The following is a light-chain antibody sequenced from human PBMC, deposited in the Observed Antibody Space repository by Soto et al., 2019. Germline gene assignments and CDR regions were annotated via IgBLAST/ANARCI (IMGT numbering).Light chain of an antibody. CDR2: GDN. V-gene: IGLV1-40*01. Sequence: QSALTQPPSVSEAPGQRVTISCTGSSSNIGAGYDVHWYQQLPGTAPKLLIYGDNNRPSGVPDRFSGSKSGASASLAITGLQVEDESDYYCQSYDSSLSGWVFGGGTKLTVL. CDR1: SSNIGAGYD. CDR3: QSYDSSLSGWV. J-gene: IGLJ2*01.